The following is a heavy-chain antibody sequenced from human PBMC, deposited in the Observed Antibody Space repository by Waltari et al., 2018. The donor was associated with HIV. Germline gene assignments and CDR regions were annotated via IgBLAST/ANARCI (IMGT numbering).Heavy chain of an antibody. D-gene: IGHD2-15*01. V-gene: IGHV1-24*01. CDR1: GYPLSDLS. CDR2: FDPKNGKP. J-gene: IGHJ1*01. CDR3: VTLYNESPLYSNF. Sequence: QLIQSTSALKRPGASVTISCQVSGYPLSDLSMQWVRQGRGQRLEWMGGFDPKNGKPVYSRRFWGRVSLAEDTSEDTAFLELTRLTSDDTAVYFCVTLYNESPLYSNFWGQGTLVTV.